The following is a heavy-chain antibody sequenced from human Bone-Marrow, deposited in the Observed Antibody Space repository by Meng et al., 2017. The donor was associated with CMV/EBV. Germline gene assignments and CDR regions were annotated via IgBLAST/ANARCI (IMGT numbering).Heavy chain of an antibody. CDR2: IDYSGST. J-gene: IGHJ4*02. CDR1: GGSITTYY. CDR3: AREYYGSGSYYSPYFDY. Sequence: SETLSLTCTVSGGSITTYYWSWIRQPPEKGLEWIGYIDYSGSTNYNPSLKSRVTISVDTSKNQCSLKLSSVTAADTAVYYCAREYYGSGSYYSPYFDYWGQGTLVTVSS. V-gene: IGHV4-59*01. D-gene: IGHD3-10*01.